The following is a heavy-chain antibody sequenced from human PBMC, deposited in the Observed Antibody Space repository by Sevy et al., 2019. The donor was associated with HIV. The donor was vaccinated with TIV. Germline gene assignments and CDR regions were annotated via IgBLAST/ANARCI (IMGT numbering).Heavy chain of an antibody. CDR2: LKSVESST. CDR3: AREASSWYGVDY. D-gene: IGHD6-13*01. CDR1: GFPLSGYW. J-gene: IGHJ4*02. Sequence: GGPLRLSCAASGFPLSGYWMHWVRQVPGEGLVWVSRLKSVESSTTYADSVKGRFTVSRDNAKNTVYLQMNSLRAEDTGVYYCAREASSWYGVDYWGQGTLVTVSS. V-gene: IGHV3-74*01.